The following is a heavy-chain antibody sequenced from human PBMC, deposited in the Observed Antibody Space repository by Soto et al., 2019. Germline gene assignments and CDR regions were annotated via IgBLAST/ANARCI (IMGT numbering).Heavy chain of an antibody. Sequence: EVQLLESGGGLVQPGGSLRLSCAASGFTFSSYAMSWVRQAPGKGLEWVSAISGSGGGTYYADSVKGRFTISRDNSKNTLYLQMNSLRAEDTAVYYCAKAEYGAVAGIPTDYWGQGTLVTVSS. D-gene: IGHD6-19*01. CDR3: AKAEYGAVAGIPTDY. V-gene: IGHV3-23*01. CDR2: ISGSGGGT. J-gene: IGHJ4*02. CDR1: GFTFSSYA.